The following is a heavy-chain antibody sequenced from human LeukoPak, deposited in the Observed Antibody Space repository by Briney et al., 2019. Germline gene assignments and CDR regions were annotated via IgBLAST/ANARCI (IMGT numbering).Heavy chain of an antibody. J-gene: IGHJ6*03. CDR3: ARQSASYGYYYYYMDV. Sequence: ASVKVSCKASGYTFTSYGISWVRQAPGQGLEWMGWISAYNGNTNYAQKLQGRVTMTTDTSTSTAYMELRSLRSDDTAVYYCARQSASYGYYYYYMDVWGKGTTVTVSS. CDR1: GYTFTSYG. V-gene: IGHV1-18*01. D-gene: IGHD5-18*01. CDR2: ISAYNGNT.